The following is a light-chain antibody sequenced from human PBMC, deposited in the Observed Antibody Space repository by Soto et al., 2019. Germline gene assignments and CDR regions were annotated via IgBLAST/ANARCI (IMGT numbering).Light chain of an antibody. CDR1: QTVGDS. CDR2: GAS. J-gene: IGKJ1*01. CDR3: QQYNNWPLGT. Sequence: ETAMTQSPVTLSLSPGERATLSCRASQTVGDSVAWYRQKPGQPPSLLIYGASTRAPGVPAGFSGSGSGTDFILPISSLQSEDFGFYYCQQYNNWPLGTFGQGTRVEI. V-gene: IGKV3-15*01.